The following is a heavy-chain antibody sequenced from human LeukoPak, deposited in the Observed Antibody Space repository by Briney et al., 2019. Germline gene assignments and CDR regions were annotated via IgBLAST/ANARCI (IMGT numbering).Heavy chain of an antibody. V-gene: IGHV4-59*08. CDR2: IYYSGST. CDR1: GGSISSYY. J-gene: IGHJ4*02. D-gene: IGHD6-13*01. Sequence: SETLSLTCTVSGGSISSYYWSWIRQPPGRGLEWIGYIYYSGSTNYNPSLKSRVTISVDRSKNQFSLKLSSVTAADTAVYYCARIGAAAGTGGFDYWGQGTLVTVSS. CDR3: ARIGAAAGTGGFDY.